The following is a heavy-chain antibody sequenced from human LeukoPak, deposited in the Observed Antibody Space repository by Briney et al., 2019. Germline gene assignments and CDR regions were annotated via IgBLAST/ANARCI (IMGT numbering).Heavy chain of an antibody. D-gene: IGHD2-2*01. J-gene: IGHJ4*02. CDR2: IYPGDSDT. CDR1: GYSFTTYW. CDR3: ARRQGCSSTSCPPDY. V-gene: IGHV5-51*01. Sequence: GESLKISFRGSGYSFTTYWIGWVRQMPGKGLEWMGIIYPGDSDTRYSPSFQGQVTISADKSINTAYLQWSSLKASDTAMYYCARRQGCSSTSCPPDYWGQGTLVTVSS.